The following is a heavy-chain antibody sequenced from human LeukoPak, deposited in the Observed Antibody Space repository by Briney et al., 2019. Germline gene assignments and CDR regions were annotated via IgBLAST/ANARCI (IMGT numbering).Heavy chain of an antibody. CDR3: ARVEVEWLAFDY. CDR1: GFTFSSYE. V-gene: IGHV3-48*03. J-gene: IGHJ4*02. Sequence: GGSLRLSCAASGFTFSSYEMNWVRQAPGKGLEWVSYISSSGSTIYYADSVKGRFTISRDNAKNSLYPQMNSLRAEDTAVYYCARVEVEWLAFDYWGQGTLVTVSS. D-gene: IGHD6-19*01. CDR2: ISSSGSTI.